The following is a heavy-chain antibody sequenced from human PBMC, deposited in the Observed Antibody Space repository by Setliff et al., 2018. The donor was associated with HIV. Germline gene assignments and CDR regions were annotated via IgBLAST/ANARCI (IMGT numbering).Heavy chain of an antibody. V-gene: IGHV1-2*02. CDR3: AVMGYCGGYRGYDGTLDY. CDR2: INPNNGGT. CDR1: AHTFTGYY. Sequence: ASVKVSCKASAHTFTGYYVHWVRQAPGQGHEWMGWINPNNGGTNYAQKFKGRGTMTRDTTITTVYMELTRLRSDDTAMFYCAVMGYCGGYRGYDGTLDYWGQGTLVTVSS. J-gene: IGHJ4*02. D-gene: IGHD5-12*01.